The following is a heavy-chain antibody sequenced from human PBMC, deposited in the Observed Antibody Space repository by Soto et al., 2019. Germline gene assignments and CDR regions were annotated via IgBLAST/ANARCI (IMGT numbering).Heavy chain of an antibody. CDR2: ISAYNGNT. V-gene: IGHV1-18*01. CDR3: ARDNGFGESDV. CDR1: GYSFTSYV. Sequence: QVKLWRLGAEVKKPGASVKFSCKASGYSFTSYVITGGRRAPGQGLEGLGWISAYNGNTNYAQKLQGRVTMTTDTSTSTAYMELRSLRSDDTAVYYCARDNGFGESDVWGQGTTVTVSS. D-gene: IGHD3-10*01. J-gene: IGHJ6*02.